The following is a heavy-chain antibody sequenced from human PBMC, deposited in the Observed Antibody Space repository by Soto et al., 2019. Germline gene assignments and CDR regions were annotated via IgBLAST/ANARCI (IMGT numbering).Heavy chain of an antibody. CDR3: ARVPVYDILTGYYTEVDY. CDR1: GFTFSSYW. D-gene: IGHD3-9*01. J-gene: IGHJ4*02. V-gene: IGHV3-74*01. CDR2: INSDGSST. Sequence: GEALKISCAASGFTFSSYWMHWVRQAPGKGLVWVSRINSDGSSTSYADSVKGRFTISRDNAKNTLYLQMNSLRAEDTAVYYCARVPVYDILTGYYTEVDYWGQGTPVTVSS.